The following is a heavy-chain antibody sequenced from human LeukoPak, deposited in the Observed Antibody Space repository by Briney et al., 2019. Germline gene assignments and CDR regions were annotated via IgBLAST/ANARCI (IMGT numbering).Heavy chain of an antibody. J-gene: IGHJ6*03. Sequence: PSETLSLTCAVSGGSISSSNWWSWVRQPPGKGLEWSGEINHSGSTNYNPSLKSRVTISVDTSKNQFSLKLSSVTAADTAVYYCARRSVVVAAKAYYMDVWGKGTTVTISS. D-gene: IGHD2-15*01. CDR3: ARRSVVVAAKAYYMDV. V-gene: IGHV4-4*02. CDR1: GGSISSSNW. CDR2: INHSGST.